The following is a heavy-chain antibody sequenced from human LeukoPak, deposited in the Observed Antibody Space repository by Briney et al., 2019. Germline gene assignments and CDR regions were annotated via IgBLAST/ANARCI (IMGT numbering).Heavy chain of an antibody. CDR1: GYTLTELC. D-gene: IGHD1-26*01. CDR2: FDPEDRET. Sequence: ASVKVSCKVSGYTLTELCMHWVRQAPGKGLEWMGGFDPEDRETTYAQKFQGRVTMTEDTSTDTAYMELSSLRSEDTAVYYCATDLRGSYKYYIDYWGQGTLVTVSS. CDR3: ATDLRGSYKYYIDY. V-gene: IGHV1-24*01. J-gene: IGHJ4*02.